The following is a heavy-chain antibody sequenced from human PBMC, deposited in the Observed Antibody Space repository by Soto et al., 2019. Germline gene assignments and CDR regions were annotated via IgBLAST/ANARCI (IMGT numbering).Heavy chain of an antibody. CDR2: IDPSDSYT. CDR1: GYSFTSYW. J-gene: IGHJ6*02. CDR3: ARVAGLDTAMDYYYYGMDV. D-gene: IGHD5-18*01. V-gene: IGHV5-10-1*01. Sequence: GESLKISCKGSGYSFTSYWISWVRQMPGKVLEWMGRIDPSDSYTNYSPSFQGHVTISADKSISTAYLQWSSLKASDTAMYYCARVAGLDTAMDYYYYGMDVWGQGXTVTVYS.